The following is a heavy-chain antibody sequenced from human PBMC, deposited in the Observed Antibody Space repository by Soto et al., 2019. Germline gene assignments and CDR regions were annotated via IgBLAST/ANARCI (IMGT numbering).Heavy chain of an antibody. CDR3: AKDGGFWSGYCNY. CDR1: GFTFSSYG. Sequence: VQLVESGGGVVQPGRSLRLSCAASGFTFSSYGMHWVRQAPGKGLEWVAVLSSDGNNEYYADSVKGRFTISRDNSKKTLYLQMNSLRAEDTAVYYCAKDGGFWSGYCNYWGQGTLVTVSS. D-gene: IGHD3-3*01. V-gene: IGHV3-30*18. CDR2: LSSDGNNE. J-gene: IGHJ4*02.